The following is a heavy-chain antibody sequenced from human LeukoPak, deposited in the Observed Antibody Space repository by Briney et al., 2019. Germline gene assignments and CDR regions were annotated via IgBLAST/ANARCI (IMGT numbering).Heavy chain of an antibody. D-gene: IGHD6-19*01. CDR3: ARGRRSSGYRRTKWFDP. J-gene: IGHJ5*02. CDR2: MNPNSGNT. CDR1: GYTFTSYD. Sequence: ASVKVSCKASGYTFTSYDINWVRQATGQGLEWMGWMNPNSGNTGYAQKFQGRVTMTRDTSISTAYMELSSLRSEDTAVYYCARGRRSSGYRRTKWFDPWGQGTLVTVSS. V-gene: IGHV1-8*01.